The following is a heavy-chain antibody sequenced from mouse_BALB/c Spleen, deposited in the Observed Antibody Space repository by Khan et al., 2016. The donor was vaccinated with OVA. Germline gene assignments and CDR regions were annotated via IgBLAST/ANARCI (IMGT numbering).Heavy chain of an antibody. J-gene: IGHJ3*01. D-gene: IGHD1-1*01. V-gene: IGHV1S136*01. CDR1: GYTFTSYV. Sequence: IQLVQSGPELVKPGASVKMSCKASGYTFTSYVMHWVKQKPGLGLEWIGYIYPFNDDTKYNEKFKGKATLTSDKSSSTAYMELSSLTSDDSAVYYCAPVGNYYVAFAYWGQGTLVTVSA. CDR2: IYPFNDDT. CDR3: APVGNYYVAFAY.